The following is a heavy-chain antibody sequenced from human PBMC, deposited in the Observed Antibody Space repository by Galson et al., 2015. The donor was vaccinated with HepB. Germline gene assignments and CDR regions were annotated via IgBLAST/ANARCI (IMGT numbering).Heavy chain of an antibody. V-gene: IGHV3-30*18. CDR3: AKDTGLLTIFGVDNYYYGMDV. CDR2: ISYDGSNK. Sequence: SLRLSCAASGFTFSSYGMHWVRQAPGKGLEWVAVISYDGSNKYYADSVKGRFTISRDNSKNTLYLQMNSLRAEDTAVYYCAKDTGLLTIFGVDNYYYGMDVWGQGTTVTVSS. CDR1: GFTFSSYG. D-gene: IGHD3-3*01. J-gene: IGHJ6*02.